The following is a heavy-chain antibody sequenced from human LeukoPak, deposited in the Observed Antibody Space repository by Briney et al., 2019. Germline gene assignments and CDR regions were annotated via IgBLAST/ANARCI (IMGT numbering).Heavy chain of an antibody. CDR1: GGSITSSRYY. D-gene: IGHD6-19*01. J-gene: IGHJ4*02. CDR3: ARNASDIAVPGASIFDY. CDR2: VYYSGST. V-gene: IGHV4-39*01. Sequence: SPSLSLTCTVSGGSITSSRYYSVWIRQTPGKGLEWIGRVYYSGSTQYNPSLRSRTTISVDRTNNKFSLKVISVTAADTTTYYCARNASDIAVPGASIFDYWGQGILVTVSS.